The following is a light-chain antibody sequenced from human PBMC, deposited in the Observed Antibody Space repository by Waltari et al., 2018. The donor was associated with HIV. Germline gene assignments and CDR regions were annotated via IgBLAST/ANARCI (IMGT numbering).Light chain of an antibody. V-gene: IGLV1-44*01. CDR2: PTT. CDR3: AAWDDSLNGHLV. CDR1: SSNIATNP. J-gene: IGLJ2*01. Sequence: QSVLTQPPSASGTPGQRVTISCSGGSSNIATNPVFWYQHLPGTAPKVLIYPTTQRPSGVPGRFSGSKSGTSAYLAISGLQSEDEADYYCAAWDDSLNGHLVFGGGTKLTVL.